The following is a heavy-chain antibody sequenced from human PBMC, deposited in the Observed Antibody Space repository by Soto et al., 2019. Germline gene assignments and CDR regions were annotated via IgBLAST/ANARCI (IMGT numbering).Heavy chain of an antibody. CDR2: ISDSGGRT. J-gene: IGHJ6*01. Sequence: DVQFLESGGGLVQPGKSLSLSCAASVFSFISYAMSWVRPVPGKRLEWVSSISDSGGRTFYAESVEGRFTISTDDSTRTLVLQMNSLRAEDTAIQYGTEGGVRFLEWLGDVWGQGTTVTVSS. CDR3: TEGGVRFLEWLGDV. V-gene: IGHV3-23*01. D-gene: IGHD3-3*01. CDR1: VFSFISYA.